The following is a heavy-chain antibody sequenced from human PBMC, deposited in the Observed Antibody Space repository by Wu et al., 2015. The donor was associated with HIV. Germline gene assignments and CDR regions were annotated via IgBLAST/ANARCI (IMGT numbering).Heavy chain of an antibody. CDR3: ARESVITIFGVVTSGDYYYYYMDV. CDR1: GYSFTAYY. Sequence: QVQLAQSGSEVKKPGASVKVSCKTSGYSFTAYYIHWVRQAPGQGLEWMGWINPNSGGTNYAQKFQGRVTMTRDTSISTAYMELSRLRSDDTAVYYCARESVITIFGVVTSGDYYYYYMDVWGKGTTVTVSS. J-gene: IGHJ6*03. V-gene: IGHV1-2*02. CDR2: INPNSGGT. D-gene: IGHD3-3*01.